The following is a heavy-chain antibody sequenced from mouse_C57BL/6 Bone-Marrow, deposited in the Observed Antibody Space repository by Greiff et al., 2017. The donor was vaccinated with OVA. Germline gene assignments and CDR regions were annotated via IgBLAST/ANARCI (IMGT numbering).Heavy chain of an antibody. V-gene: IGHV1-20*01. CDR3: ASLLLDY. CDR2: INPYNGDT. Sequence: EVKLQESGPELVKPGDSVKISCKASGYSFTGYFMNWVMQSHGKSLEWIGRINPYNGDTFYNQKFKGKATLTVDKSSSTAHMELRSLTSEDSAVYYCASLLLDYWGQGTTLTVSS. D-gene: IGHD2-10*01. CDR1: GYSFTGYF. J-gene: IGHJ2*01.